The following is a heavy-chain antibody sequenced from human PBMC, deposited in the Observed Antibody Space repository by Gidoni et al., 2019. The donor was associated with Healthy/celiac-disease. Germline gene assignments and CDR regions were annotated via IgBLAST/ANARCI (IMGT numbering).Heavy chain of an antibody. J-gene: IGHJ4*02. CDR1: GFTFSSYS. D-gene: IGHD2-21*01. CDR2: ISSSSSYI. Sequence: EVQLVESGGGLVKPGGSLRLSCAASGFTFSSYSMNWVRQAPGKGLEWVSSISSSSSYIYYADSVKGRFTISRDNAKNSLYLQMNSLRAEDTAVYYCARVVEAYCGGDCYSNDYWGQGTLVTVSS. CDR3: ARVVEAYCGGDCYSNDY. V-gene: IGHV3-21*01.